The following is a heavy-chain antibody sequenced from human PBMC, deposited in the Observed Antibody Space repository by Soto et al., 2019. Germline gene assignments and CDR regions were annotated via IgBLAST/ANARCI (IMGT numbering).Heavy chain of an antibody. CDR3: AREGWLGPGTDY. CDR2: MNPNSGNT. J-gene: IGHJ4*02. CDR1: GYTFTSYD. D-gene: IGHD3-9*01. V-gene: IGHV1-8*01. Sequence: QVQLVQSGAEVKKPGASVKVSCKASGYTFTSYDINWVRQATGQGLEWMGWMNPNSGNTGYAQKCQGRVTMTRNTSVSTADMELSSLRSEATAVDCCAREGWLGPGTDYWGQGTLVTVSS.